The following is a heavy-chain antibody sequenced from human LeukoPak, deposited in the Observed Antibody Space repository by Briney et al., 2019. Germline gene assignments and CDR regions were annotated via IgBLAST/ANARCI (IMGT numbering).Heavy chain of an antibody. CDR1: GYTFTSYG. V-gene: IGHV1-18*01. CDR3: ARVVVGATSYYYYMDV. J-gene: IGHJ6*03. Sequence: GASVKVSCKASGYTFTSYGISWVRQAPGQGLEWMGWISAYNGNTNYAQKLQGRVTMTTDTSTSTAYMELGSLRSDDTAVYYCARVVVGATSYYYYMDVWGKGTTVTVSS. CDR2: ISAYNGNT. D-gene: IGHD1-26*01.